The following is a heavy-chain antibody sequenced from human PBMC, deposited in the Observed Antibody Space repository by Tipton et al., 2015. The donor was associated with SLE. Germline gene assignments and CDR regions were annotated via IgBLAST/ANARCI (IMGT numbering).Heavy chain of an antibody. Sequence: QLVQSGAEVKKPGESLKISCEGSGYRFIAYWIAWVRQMPGKGLEWMGMIYPPDSDARYSPSFQGQVTLSVDKSTNTAYLQWTSLKAWDTAMYYCARQSVQGASLDFWGQGPLLTVSS. D-gene: IGHD1-1*01. CDR1: GYRFIAYW. V-gene: IGHV5-51*01. J-gene: IGHJ4*02. CDR2: IYPPDSDA. CDR3: ARQSVQGASLDF.